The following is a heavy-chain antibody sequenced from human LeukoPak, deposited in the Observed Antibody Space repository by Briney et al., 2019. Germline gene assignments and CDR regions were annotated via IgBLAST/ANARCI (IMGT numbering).Heavy chain of an antibody. CDR1: GGTFSSYT. J-gene: IGHJ4*02. CDR2: IIPILGIA. CDR3: ASGGGPYCGGDCYRD. V-gene: IGHV1-69*02. Sequence: SVKVSCKASGGTFSSYTISWVRQAPGQGLEWMGRIIPILGIANYAQKFQGRVTITADKSTSTAYMELSSLRSEDTAVYYCASGGGPYCGGDCYRDWGQGTLVTVSS. D-gene: IGHD2-21*01.